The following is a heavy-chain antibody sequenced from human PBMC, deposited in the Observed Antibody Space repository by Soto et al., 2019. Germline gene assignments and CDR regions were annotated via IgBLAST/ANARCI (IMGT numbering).Heavy chain of an antibody. J-gene: IGHJ3*01. Sequence: RLPCRVAEVTCVDYVMSRFSQAPGKGLEWVGFIRNKAYGETTEYAASVKGRFTISRDDSKSIAYLQMNSLKTEDTVVYYYDRGLFLIPETTDLLSQGT. CDR1: EVTCVDYV. V-gene: IGHV3-49*03. CDR2: IRNKAYGETT. CDR3: DRGLFLIPETTDL. D-gene: IGHD3-22*01.